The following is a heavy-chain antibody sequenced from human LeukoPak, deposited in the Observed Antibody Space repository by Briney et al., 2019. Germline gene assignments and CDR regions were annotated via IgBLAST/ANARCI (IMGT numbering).Heavy chain of an antibody. Sequence: PSETLSPTCTVSGGSIRTYYWSCIPQPPGNGRKWIGYIYNGGDPWYNPSLKSRVTISVDTSKNQFSLKLSSVTAADTAVYYCARYCDGDCHKAFDIWGQGTVVTVSS. CDR1: GGSIRTYY. V-gene: IGHV4-59*13. D-gene: IGHD2-21*02. J-gene: IGHJ3*02. CDR2: IYNGGDP. CDR3: ARYCDGDCHKAFDI.